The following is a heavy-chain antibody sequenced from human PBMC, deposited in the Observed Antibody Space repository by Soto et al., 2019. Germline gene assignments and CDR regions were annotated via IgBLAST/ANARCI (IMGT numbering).Heavy chain of an antibody. J-gene: IGHJ4*02. V-gene: IGHV4-34*01. CDR3: ARGTALYDFWSGYYGGLFDY. D-gene: IGHD3-3*01. CDR2: INHSGST. CDR1: GGSFSGYY. Sequence: SETLSLTCAVYGGSFSGYYWSWIRQPPGKGLEWIGEINHSGSTNYNPSLKSRVTISVDTSKNQFSLKLSSVTAADTAVYYCARGTALYDFWSGYYGGLFDYWGQGTLVTVS.